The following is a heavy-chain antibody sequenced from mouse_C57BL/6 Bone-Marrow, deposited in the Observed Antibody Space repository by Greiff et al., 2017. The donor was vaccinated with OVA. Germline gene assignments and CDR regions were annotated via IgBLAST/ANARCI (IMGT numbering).Heavy chain of an antibody. J-gene: IGHJ3*01. Sequence: EVMLVESGGGLVQPGGSMKLSCAASGFTFSDAWMDWVRQSPEKGLEWVAEIRNKANNHATYYAESVKGRFTISRDDSKSSVYLQMNSLRAEDTGIYYCTFTTVVAPFAYWGQGTLVTVSA. V-gene: IGHV6-6*01. CDR1: GFTFSDAW. CDR3: TFTTVVAPFAY. CDR2: IRNKANNHAT. D-gene: IGHD1-1*01.